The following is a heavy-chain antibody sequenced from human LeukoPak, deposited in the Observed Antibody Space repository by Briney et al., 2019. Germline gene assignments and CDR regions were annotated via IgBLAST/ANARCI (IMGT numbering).Heavy chain of an antibody. CDR2: ISYDGSNK. V-gene: IGHV3-30*04. CDR3: ARSQPGYSSTRFDY. J-gene: IGHJ4*02. D-gene: IGHD6-13*01. Sequence: GRSLRLSCAASGFTFSSYAMHWVRQAPGKGLEWVAVISYDGSNKYYADSVKGRFTISRDNSKNTLYLQMNSLRAEGTAVYYCARSQPGYSSTRFDYWGQGTLVTVSS. CDR1: GFTFSSYA.